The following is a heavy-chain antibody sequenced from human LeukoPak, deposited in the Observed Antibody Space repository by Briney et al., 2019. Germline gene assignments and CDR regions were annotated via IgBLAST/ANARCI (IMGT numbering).Heavy chain of an antibody. J-gene: IGHJ6*03. CDR1: GITFSNYN. CDR3: ARDPYNGAYSEGYYYYYMDV. CDR2: ITSSSSYT. V-gene: IGHV3-21*01. Sequence: GGSLRLSCAAPGITFSNYNMNWVRQAPGKGLEWISSITSSSSYTFYADSVKGRFTISRDNAKNSLYLQMNSLRVEDTAIYYCARDPYNGAYSEGYYYYYMDVRGKGTTVTVSS. D-gene: IGHD1-1*01.